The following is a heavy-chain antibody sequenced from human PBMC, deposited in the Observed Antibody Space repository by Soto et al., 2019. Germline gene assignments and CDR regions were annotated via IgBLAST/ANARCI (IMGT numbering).Heavy chain of an antibody. CDR1: GYTFTSYG. V-gene: IGHV1-18*01. D-gene: IGHD4-17*01. Sequence: QVQLVQSGAEVKKPGASVKVSCKASGYTFTSYGISWVRQAPGQGLEWMGWISAYNGNTNYAQKLQGRVTMTTDTSTSTADMELRSLSSDDTVVYYGARRSRDYYGDYSFDYWGQGTLVTVSS. J-gene: IGHJ4*02. CDR3: ARRSRDYYGDYSFDY. CDR2: ISAYNGNT.